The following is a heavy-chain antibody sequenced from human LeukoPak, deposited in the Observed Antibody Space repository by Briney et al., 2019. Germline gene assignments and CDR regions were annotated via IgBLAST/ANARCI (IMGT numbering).Heavy chain of an antibody. Sequence: GGSLRLSCAASGFTFSSYEMNWVRQAPGKGLEWVSYISSSGSTIYYADSVKGRFTISRDNAKNSLYLQMNSLRAEDTAVYYCARCIAVDYFDYWGQGTLVTVSS. J-gene: IGHJ4*02. V-gene: IGHV3-48*03. CDR2: ISSSGSTI. CDR3: ARCIAVDYFDY. CDR1: GFTFSSYE. D-gene: IGHD6-19*01.